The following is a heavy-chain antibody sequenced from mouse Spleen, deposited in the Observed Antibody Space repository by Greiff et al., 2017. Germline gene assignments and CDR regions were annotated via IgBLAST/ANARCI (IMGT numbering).Heavy chain of an antibody. Sequence: QVQLQQSGAELVRPGTSVKVSCKASGYAFTNYLIEWVKQRPGQGLEWIGVINPGSGGTNYNEKFKGKATLTADKSSSTAYMQLSSLTSEDSAVYFCARGGAVVVPFDYWGQGTTLTVSS. CDR1: GYAFTNYL. CDR2: INPGSGGT. CDR3: ARGGAVVVPFDY. V-gene: IGHV1-54*01. D-gene: IGHD1-1*01. J-gene: IGHJ2*01.